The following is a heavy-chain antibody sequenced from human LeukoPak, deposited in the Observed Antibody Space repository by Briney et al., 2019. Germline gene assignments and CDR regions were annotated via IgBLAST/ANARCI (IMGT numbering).Heavy chain of an antibody. V-gene: IGHV3-23*01. CDR3: AKITVATTPNY. CDR2: ITDNGRKT. Sequence: GSXXLXCXAXXLTXSSYAMNWVRQASGKGLEWVSGITDNGRKTYYADSVKGRFSISRDNSKNTLYLQMSDLRAEDTAVYYCAKITVATTPNYWGQGTLVTVSS. D-gene: IGHD3-10*01. J-gene: IGHJ4*02. CDR1: XLTXSSYA.